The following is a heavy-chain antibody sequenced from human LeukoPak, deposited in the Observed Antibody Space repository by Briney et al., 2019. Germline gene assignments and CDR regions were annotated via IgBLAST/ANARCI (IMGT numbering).Heavy chain of an antibody. CDR1: GFTFSSYG. CDR3: AKLYEQLAYYYYYYMDV. D-gene: IGHD6-6*01. CDR2: IRYDGSNK. Sequence: PGGSLRLSCAASGFTFSSYGMHWVRQAPGKGLEWVAFIRYDGSNKYYADSVKGRFTISRDNSKNTLHLQMNSLRAEDTAMYYCAKLYEQLAYYYYYYMDVWGKGTTVTVSS. V-gene: IGHV3-30*02. J-gene: IGHJ6*03.